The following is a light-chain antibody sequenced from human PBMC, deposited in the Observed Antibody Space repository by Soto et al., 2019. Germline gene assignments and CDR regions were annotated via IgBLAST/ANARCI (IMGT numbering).Light chain of an antibody. CDR3: GAWDSSRNSSLNAHTFV. CDR1: TSKIGNYY. V-gene: IGLV1-51*01. Sequence: QSVLTQPPSVSAAPGQRVTISCSVSTSKIGNYYISWYQHLPGTAPSVLIYDNNKRPSGIPDRFSGSKSGASATLGITGPQMGDDADYDCGAWDSSRNSSLNAHTFVFGTGTKVTVL. J-gene: IGLJ1*01. CDR2: DNN.